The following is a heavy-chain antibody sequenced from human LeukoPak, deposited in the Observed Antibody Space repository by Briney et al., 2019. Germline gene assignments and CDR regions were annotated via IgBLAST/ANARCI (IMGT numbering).Heavy chain of an antibody. Sequence: GGSLRLSCAASGFIFSSYGMHWVRQAPGKGLEWVAVISYDGGNKYYADSVKGRLTISRDNSNNTLHLQMNSLRAEDTAVYYCAKDWVYMGDSYYFDYWGQGTLVTVSS. CDR3: AKDWVYMGDSYYFDY. CDR1: GFIFSSYG. CDR2: ISYDGGNK. J-gene: IGHJ4*02. V-gene: IGHV3-30*18. D-gene: IGHD2-21*02.